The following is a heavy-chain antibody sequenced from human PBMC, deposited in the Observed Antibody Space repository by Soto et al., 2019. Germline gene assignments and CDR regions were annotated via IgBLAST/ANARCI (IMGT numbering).Heavy chain of an antibody. D-gene: IGHD3-22*01. CDR2: IWYDGGNK. CDR1: GFTFSSYG. CDR3: ARDGGYYDSSGYYKITGFDY. V-gene: IGHV3-33*01. Sequence: PGGSLRLSCAASGFTFSSYGMHWVRQAPGKGLEWVAVIWYDGGNKYYADSVKGRFTISRDNSKNTLYLQMNTLRAEDTAVYYCARDGGYYDSSGYYKITGFDYWGQGTLVTVSS. J-gene: IGHJ4*02.